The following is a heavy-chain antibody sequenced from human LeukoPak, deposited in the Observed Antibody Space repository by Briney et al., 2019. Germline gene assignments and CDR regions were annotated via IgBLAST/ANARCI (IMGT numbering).Heavy chain of an antibody. CDR1: GFTFSSYW. Sequence: GGSLRLSCAASGFTFSSYWMSWVRQAPGKGLEWVANIKQDGSEKYYVDSVKGRFTISRDNAKNSLYLQMNSLRAEDTAVYYCATGGSGGRNILRDDAFDIWGQGTMVTVSS. J-gene: IGHJ3*02. CDR2: IKQDGSEK. CDR3: ATGGSGGRNILRDDAFDI. V-gene: IGHV3-7*03. D-gene: IGHD2-15*01.